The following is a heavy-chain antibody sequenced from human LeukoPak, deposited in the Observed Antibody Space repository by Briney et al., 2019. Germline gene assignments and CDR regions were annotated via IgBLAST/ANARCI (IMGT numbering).Heavy chain of an antibody. D-gene: IGHD5-24*01. CDR2: INPKNGVT. V-gene: IGHV1-2*02. CDR3: ARSPPAEMATTGVDY. J-gene: IGHJ4*02. Sequence: ASVKVSCKTSGYTFTGYYMQWVRQAPGQGLEWVGWINPKNGVTNYAQKFQGRVTMTRDTPINTAYMELSRLRYDDTAVYYCARSPPAEMATTGVDYWGQGTLVTVSS. CDR1: GYTFTGYY.